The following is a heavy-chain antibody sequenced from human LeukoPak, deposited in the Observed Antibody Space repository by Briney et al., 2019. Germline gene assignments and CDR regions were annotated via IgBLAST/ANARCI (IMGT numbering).Heavy chain of an antibody. V-gene: IGHV3-33*01. J-gene: IGHJ6*02. CDR2: IWYDGSNK. D-gene: IGHD1-26*01. CDR1: GFTFSSYS. Sequence: GGSLRLSCAASGFTFSSYSMHWVRQAPGKGLEWVAVIWYDGSNKYYADSVKGRFTISRDNSKNTLYLQMNSLRAEDTAVYYCARELARARWELLFSNLYYYYGMDVWGQGTTVTVSS. CDR3: ARELARARWELLFSNLYYYYGMDV.